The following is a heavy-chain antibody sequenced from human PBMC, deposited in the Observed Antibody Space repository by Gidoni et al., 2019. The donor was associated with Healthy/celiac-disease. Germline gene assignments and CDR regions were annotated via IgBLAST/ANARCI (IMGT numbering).Heavy chain of an antibody. Sequence: EVQLVESGGGLVQPGGSLRLSCAASGFTFSSYSMNWVRQAPGKGLEWVSYISSSSSTIYYADSVKGRFTISRDNAKNSLYLQMNSLRDEDTAVYYCARDWGDSYGYDYYYYGMDVWGQGTTVTVSS. D-gene: IGHD5-18*01. J-gene: IGHJ6*02. CDR3: ARDWGDSYGYDYYYYGMDV. V-gene: IGHV3-48*02. CDR1: GFTFSSYS. CDR2: ISSSSSTI.